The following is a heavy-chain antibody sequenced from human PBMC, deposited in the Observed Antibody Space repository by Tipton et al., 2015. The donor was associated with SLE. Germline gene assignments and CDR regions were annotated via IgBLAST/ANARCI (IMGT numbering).Heavy chain of an antibody. J-gene: IGHJ3*02. CDR1: GGSFSGYF. V-gene: IGHV4-34*01. D-gene: IGHD4/OR15-4a*01. CDR3: ARLTIDAAFDI. CDR2: INDSGST. Sequence: TLSLTCAVYGGSFSGYFWSWIRQPPGKGLEWIGEINDSGSTNYNPSLKSRVIISVDTSKNQFSLKLSSVTAADTAVYYCARLTIDAAFDIWGQGTMVTVSS.